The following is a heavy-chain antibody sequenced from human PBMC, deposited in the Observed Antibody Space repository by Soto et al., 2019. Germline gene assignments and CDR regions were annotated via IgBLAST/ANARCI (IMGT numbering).Heavy chain of an antibody. CDR1: RGTFSSYA. CDR2: IIPIFGTA. V-gene: IGHV1-69*12. CDR3: ASGDYDFWSGPGGGMDV. J-gene: IGHJ6*02. Sequence: QVQLVQSGAEVKKPGSSVKVSCKASRGTFSSYAISWVRQAPGQGLEWMGGIIPIFGTANYAQKFQGRVTITADESTSTAYTELSSLRSEDTAVYYCASGDYDFWSGPGGGMDVWGQGTTVTVSS. D-gene: IGHD3-3*01.